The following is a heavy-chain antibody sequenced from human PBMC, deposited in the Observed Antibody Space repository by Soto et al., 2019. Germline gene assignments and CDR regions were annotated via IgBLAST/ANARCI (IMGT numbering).Heavy chain of an antibody. D-gene: IGHD3-9*01. CDR3: ARGLRYFDWLLPTVPNDAFDI. V-gene: IGHV4-34*01. J-gene: IGHJ3*02. CDR1: GGSFSGYY. CDR2: INHSGST. Sequence: KPSETLSLTCAVYGGSFSGYYWSWIRQPPGKGLEWIGEINHSGSTNYNPSLKSRVTISVDTSKNQFSLKLSSVTAADTAVYYCARGLRYFDWLLPTVPNDAFDIWGQGTMVTVSS.